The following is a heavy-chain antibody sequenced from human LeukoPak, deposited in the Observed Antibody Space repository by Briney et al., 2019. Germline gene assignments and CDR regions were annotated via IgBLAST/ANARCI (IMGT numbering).Heavy chain of an antibody. CDR1: GGTFSSYA. Sequence: SVKVSCKASGGTFSSYAISWVRQAPGQGLEWMGGIIPIFGTANYAQKFQGRVTITADKSTSTAYMELSSLRSEDTAVYYCATNLLTIFGVVIPLGYWGQGTLVTVSS. J-gene: IGHJ4*02. D-gene: IGHD3-3*01. CDR3: ATNLLTIFGVVIPLGY. V-gene: IGHV1-69*06. CDR2: IIPIFGTA.